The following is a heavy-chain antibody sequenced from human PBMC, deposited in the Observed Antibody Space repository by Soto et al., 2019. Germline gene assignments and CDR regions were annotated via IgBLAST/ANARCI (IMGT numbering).Heavy chain of an antibody. Sequence: GGSLRLSCAASGFTFSSYAMHWVRQAPGKGLEWVAVISYDGSNKYYADSVKGRFTISRDNSKNTLYLQMNGLGAEDTAVYYCARDGSGWSYYFDYWGQGTLVTVSS. CDR3: ARDGSGWSYYFDY. CDR1: GFTFSSYA. CDR2: ISYDGSNK. D-gene: IGHD6-19*01. J-gene: IGHJ4*02. V-gene: IGHV3-30-3*01.